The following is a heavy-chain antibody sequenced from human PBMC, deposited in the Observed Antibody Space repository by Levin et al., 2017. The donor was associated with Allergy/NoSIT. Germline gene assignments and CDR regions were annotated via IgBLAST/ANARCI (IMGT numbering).Heavy chain of an antibody. CDR2: ISYDGSNK. Sequence: GGSLRLSCAASGFTFSSYAMHWVRQAPGKGLEWVAVISYDGSNKYYADSVKGRFTISRDNSKNTLYLQMNSLRAEDTAVYYCAREHRAGGVRGVLDYWGQGTLVTVSS. V-gene: IGHV3-30-3*01. CDR1: GFTFSSYA. CDR3: AREHRAGGVRGVLDY. D-gene: IGHD3-10*01. J-gene: IGHJ4*02.